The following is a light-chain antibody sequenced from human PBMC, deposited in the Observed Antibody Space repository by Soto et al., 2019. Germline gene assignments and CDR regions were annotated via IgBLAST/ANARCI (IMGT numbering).Light chain of an antibody. J-gene: IGKJ1*01. CDR3: QQYGGSSWT. CDR2: STS. Sequence: EIVLTQSPGTLSLSPGERATLSCRASQSISISCLAWYQQQPGQAPRLLIYSTSTRATGIPDRFSGSGSGTDFTLTISKLEPGDFAVYYCQQYGGSSWTFGQGTKVDIK. V-gene: IGKV3-20*01. CDR1: QSISISC.